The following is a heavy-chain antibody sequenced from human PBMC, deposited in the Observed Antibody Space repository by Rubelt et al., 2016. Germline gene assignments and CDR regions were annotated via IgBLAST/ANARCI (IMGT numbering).Heavy chain of an antibody. Sequence: QVQLQESGPGLVKPSETLSLTCTVSGGSISSYYWSWIRQPPGKGLEWIGYIYYSGSTNYNPSLKSRVTISIDTSKTQFSLKLSSVTAADTAVYYCARDTSSYYDSSGSFDIWGQGTMVTVSS. D-gene: IGHD3-22*01. CDR2: IYYSGST. V-gene: IGHV4-59*01. J-gene: IGHJ3*02. CDR3: ARDTSSYYDSSGSFDI. CDR1: GGSISSYY.